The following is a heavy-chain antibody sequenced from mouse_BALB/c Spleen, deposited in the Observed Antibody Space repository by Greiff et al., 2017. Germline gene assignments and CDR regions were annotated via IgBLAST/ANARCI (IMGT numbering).Heavy chain of an antibody. CDR2: INPYNGGT. CDR1: GYSFTGYT. CDR3: AREGYDVGGLYYYAMDY. V-gene: IGHV1-18*01. Sequence: EVQLQQSGPELVKPGASMKISCKASGYSFTGYTMNWVKQSHGKNLEWIGLINPYNGGTSYNQKFKGKATLTVDKSSSTAYMELLSLTSEDSAVYYCAREGYDVGGLYYYAMDYWGQGTSVTVSS. J-gene: IGHJ4*01. D-gene: IGHD2-14*01.